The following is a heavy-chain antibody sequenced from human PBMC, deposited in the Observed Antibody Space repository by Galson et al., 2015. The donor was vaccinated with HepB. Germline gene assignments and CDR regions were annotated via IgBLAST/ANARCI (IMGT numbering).Heavy chain of an antibody. D-gene: IGHD3-3*01. CDR2: ISYDGSNK. J-gene: IGHJ4*02. V-gene: IGHV3-30-3*01. CDR3: ARSYYDFWSGYYTGIDVGYFDY. Sequence: APGKGLEWVAVISYDGSNKYYADSVKGRFTISRDNSKNTLYLQMNSLRAEDTAVYYCARSYYDFWSGYYTGIDVGYFDYWGQGTLVTVSS.